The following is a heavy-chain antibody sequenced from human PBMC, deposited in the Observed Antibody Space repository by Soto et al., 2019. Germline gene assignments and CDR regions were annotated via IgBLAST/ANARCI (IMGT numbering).Heavy chain of an antibody. CDR3: ARDSAVAGTDWFDP. V-gene: IGHV1-18*01. D-gene: IGHD6-19*01. Sequence: GXSVKVSFNASGYTFTSYGISWVRQAPGQGLEWMGWISAYTGNTNYAQKLQGRVTMTTDTSTSTAYMELRSLRYDDTAVYYCARDSAVAGTDWFDPWGQGTLVTVSS. J-gene: IGHJ5*02. CDR2: ISAYTGNT. CDR1: GYTFTSYG.